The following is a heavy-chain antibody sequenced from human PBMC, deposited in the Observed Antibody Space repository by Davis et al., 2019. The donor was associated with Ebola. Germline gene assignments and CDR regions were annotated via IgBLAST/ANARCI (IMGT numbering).Heavy chain of an antibody. D-gene: IGHD5-12*01. CDR3: ARGRGGYITHNYYYAMDV. CDR1: DGSFSAYY. Sequence: PSETLSLTCAVYDGSFSAYYWSWIRQPPGKGLEWIGEINHSGSTNYNPSLLSRVTISVNTSKNQFSLRLSSVTAADTAAYYCARGRGGYITHNYYYAMDVWGQGTTVTVSS. V-gene: IGHV4-34*01. J-gene: IGHJ6*02. CDR2: INHSGST.